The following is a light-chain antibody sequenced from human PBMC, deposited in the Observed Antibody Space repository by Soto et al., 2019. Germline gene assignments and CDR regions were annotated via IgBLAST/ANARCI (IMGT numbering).Light chain of an antibody. CDR3: QQYGSSLIT. J-gene: IGKJ5*01. V-gene: IGKV3-20*01. Sequence: EGVLTQSPGTLSLSPGERATLSCRASQSVSSSYLAWYQQKPGQAPRLLIYGASTRATGIPDRFSASGSGTDFTLTFSGLEPEDFAVYYCQQYGSSLITFGQGTRLEIK. CDR1: QSVSSSY. CDR2: GAS.